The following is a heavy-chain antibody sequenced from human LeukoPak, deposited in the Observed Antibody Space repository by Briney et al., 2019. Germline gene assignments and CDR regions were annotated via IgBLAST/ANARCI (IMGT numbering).Heavy chain of an antibody. D-gene: IGHD4-23*01. V-gene: IGHV1-46*01. Sequence: GASVKVSCKAPGYTFTSYYINWVRLAPGQGLEWMGVINPTTESTNYAQKFQDRVTMTRDTSTSTVYMELSSLRSEDTAVYYCARADYGGNSVFDYWGQGTLVTVSS. J-gene: IGHJ4*02. CDR1: GYTFTSYY. CDR3: ARADYGGNSVFDY. CDR2: INPTTEST.